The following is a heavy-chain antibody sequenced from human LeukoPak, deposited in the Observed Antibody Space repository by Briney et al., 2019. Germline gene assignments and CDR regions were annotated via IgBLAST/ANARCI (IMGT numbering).Heavy chain of an antibody. CDR3: ARHDNYDFYWYFDL. D-gene: IGHD3-3*01. CDR2: INHSGST. Sequence: SETLPLTCAVYGGSFSGYYWSWIRQPPGKGLEWIGEINHSGSTNYNPSLKSRVTISVDTSKNQFSLKLSSVTAADTAVYYCARHDNYDFYWYFDLWGRGTLVTVSS. J-gene: IGHJ2*01. CDR1: GGSFSGYY. V-gene: IGHV4-34*01.